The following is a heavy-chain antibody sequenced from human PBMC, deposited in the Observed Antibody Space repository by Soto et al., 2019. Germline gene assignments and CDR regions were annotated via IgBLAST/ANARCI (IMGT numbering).Heavy chain of an antibody. CDR1: GGTFSSYT. Sequence: QVQLVQSGAEVKKPGSSVKVSCKASGGTFSSYTISWVRQAPGQGLEWMGRIIPILGIANYAQKFQGRVTITADKSTSTGSMELSSLSSEDTAVYYWAMFQPTGAFDIWGQGTMVTVSS. D-gene: IGHD2-8*02. J-gene: IGHJ3*02. CDR3: AMFQPTGAFDI. V-gene: IGHV1-69*02. CDR2: IIPILGIA.